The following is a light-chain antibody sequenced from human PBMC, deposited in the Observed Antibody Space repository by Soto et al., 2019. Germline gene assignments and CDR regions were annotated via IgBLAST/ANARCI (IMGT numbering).Light chain of an antibody. CDR3: QVWDTITDQYI. V-gene: IGLV3-21*02. Sequence: SYELIQPPSVSVAPGQTARITCGGDNVGGKSVQWYQQKPGQAPVLVLYDARDRPSWIPERFSGSNSGNTATLIISSVEAGDEADFYCQVWDTITDQYIFGSGTKVTVL. J-gene: IGLJ1*01. CDR2: DAR. CDR1: NVGGKS.